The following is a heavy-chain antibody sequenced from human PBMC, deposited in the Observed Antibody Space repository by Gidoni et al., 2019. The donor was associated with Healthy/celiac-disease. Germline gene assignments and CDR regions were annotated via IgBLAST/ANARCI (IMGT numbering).Heavy chain of an antibody. CDR2: IRSQAYGGTT. J-gene: IGHJ4*02. D-gene: IGHD6-19*01. Sequence: EVQLVESGGGLVKPGRSLRLSCTASGFTFGDYAMSWFSQAPGKGLEWVGFIRSQAYGGTTEYAASVKGRFTISRDDSKSSAYLQMNSLKTEDTAVYYCTMYSSGWYTGDYFDYWGQGTLVTVSS. CDR1: GFTFGDYA. CDR3: TMYSSGWYTGDYFDY. V-gene: IGHV3-49*05.